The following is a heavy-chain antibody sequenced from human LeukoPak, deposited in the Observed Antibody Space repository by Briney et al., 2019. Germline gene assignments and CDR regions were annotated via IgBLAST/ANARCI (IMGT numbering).Heavy chain of an antibody. V-gene: IGHV3-48*03. D-gene: IGHD6-13*01. CDR1: GFTVSTYE. CDR3: ARTGGYRFDP. J-gene: IGHJ5*02. CDR2: ISFSDSYK. Sequence: GGSLRLSCAASGFTVSTYEMNWVRKAPGKGLEWVSYISFSDSYKYYADSVKGRFTISRDNSKNTLYLQMSSLRVGDTAVYYCARTGGYRFDPWGQGTLVTVSS.